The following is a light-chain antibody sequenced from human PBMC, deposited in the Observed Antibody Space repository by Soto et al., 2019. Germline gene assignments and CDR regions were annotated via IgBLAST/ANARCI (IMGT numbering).Light chain of an antibody. CDR1: SRDVGDYNY. CDR3: SSYAGSNIHYV. J-gene: IGLJ1*01. Sequence: QSALTQPPSASGSPGQSVTISCTGTSRDVGDYNYVSWYQQHPGKAPKLMFYEVSKRPSGVPDRFSGSKSGNTASLTVSGLQAEDEADYYCSSYAGSNIHYVFGTGTKVTGL. CDR2: EVS. V-gene: IGLV2-8*01.